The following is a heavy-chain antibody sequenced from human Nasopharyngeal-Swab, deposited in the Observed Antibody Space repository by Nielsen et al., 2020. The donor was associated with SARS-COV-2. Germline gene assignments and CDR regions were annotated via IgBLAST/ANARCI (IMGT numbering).Heavy chain of an antibody. Sequence: GGSLRLSCAASGFTFSSYAMSWVRQAPGKGLEWVSAISGSGGSTYYADSVKGRFTISRDNSKNTLYLQMNSLRAEDTAVYYCAESSHYGSEYYYYYYMDVWGKGTTVTVSS. V-gene: IGHV3-23*01. J-gene: IGHJ6*03. CDR1: GFTFSSYA. D-gene: IGHD3-10*01. CDR3: AESSHYGSEYYYYYYMDV. CDR2: ISGSGGST.